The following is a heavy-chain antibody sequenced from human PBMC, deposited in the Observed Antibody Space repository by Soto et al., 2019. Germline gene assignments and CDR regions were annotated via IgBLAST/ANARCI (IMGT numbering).Heavy chain of an antibody. D-gene: IGHD3-9*01. CDR3: ARDLRQYYDMWDHVFDL. CDR2: FNHSGST. J-gene: IGHJ2*01. Sequence: QVQLQQWGAGLLKPSETLSLTCAVYGGSFSGYYWSWIRQPPGKGLEWSGEFNHSGSTNYNPSLKSLYTISIDTSKSPFSLKQSSVTAVDTVVYYCARDLRQYYDMWDHVFDLWGRGTLVTVSS. V-gene: IGHV4-34*01. CDR1: GGSFSGYY.